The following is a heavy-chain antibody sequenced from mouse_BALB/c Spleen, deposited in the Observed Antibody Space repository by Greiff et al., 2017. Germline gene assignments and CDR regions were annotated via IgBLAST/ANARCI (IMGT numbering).Heavy chain of an antibody. CDR1: GFTFTDYY. CDR2: IRNKANGYTT. D-gene: IGHD4-1*01. J-gene: IGHJ3*01. CDR3: ARDITGPFAY. V-gene: IGHV7-3*02. Sequence: EVMLVESGGGLVQPGGSLRLSCATSGFTFTDYYMSWVRQPPGKALEWLGFIRNKANGYTTEYSASVKGRFTISRDNSQSILYLQMNTLRAEDSGTYYCARDITGPFAYWGQGTLVTVSA.